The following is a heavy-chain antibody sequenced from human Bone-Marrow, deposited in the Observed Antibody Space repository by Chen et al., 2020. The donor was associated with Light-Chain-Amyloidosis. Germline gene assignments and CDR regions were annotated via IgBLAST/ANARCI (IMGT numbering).Heavy chain of an antibody. CDR2: ISTDGGIT. Sequence: EVQLVESGGGLIQPGGSLRLSCTASGFTFSDHWMHWVRQAPGKGLEWVSHISTDGGITTYADSVQGRFTISRDNADNSLYLQMNNLRAEYTAVYYCPRSLGYASNYWGQGTLVTVSS. CDR1: GFTFSDHW. J-gene: IGHJ4*02. V-gene: IGHV3-74*01. CDR3: PRSLGYASNY. D-gene: IGHD6-13*01.